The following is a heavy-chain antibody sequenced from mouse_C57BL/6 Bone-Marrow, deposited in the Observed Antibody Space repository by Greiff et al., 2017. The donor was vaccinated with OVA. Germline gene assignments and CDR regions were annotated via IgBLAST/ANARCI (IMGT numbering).Heavy chain of an antibody. CDR1: GYTFTSYG. Sequence: QVQLQQSGAELARPGASVKLSCKASGYTFTSYGISWVKQRTGQGLEWIGEIYPRSGTTYYNEKFKGKATLTADKSSSTAYMELRSLTSEDSAVYFCARGYYGSSYGFAYWGQGTLVTVSA. D-gene: IGHD1-1*01. J-gene: IGHJ3*01. CDR2: IYPRSGTT. V-gene: IGHV1-81*01. CDR3: ARGYYGSSYGFAY.